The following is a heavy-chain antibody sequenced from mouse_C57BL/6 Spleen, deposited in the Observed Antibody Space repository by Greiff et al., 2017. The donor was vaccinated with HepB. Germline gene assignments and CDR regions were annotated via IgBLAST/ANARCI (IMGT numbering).Heavy chain of an antibody. CDR2: IYPGDGDT. Sequence: QVQLQQSGPELVKPGASVKISCKASGYAFSSSWMNWVKQRPGKGLEWIGRIYPGDGDTNYNGKFKGKATLTADKSSSTAYMQVSSLTSEDSAVYFCARDAASAYWGQGTLVTVSA. J-gene: IGHJ3*01. V-gene: IGHV1-82*01. CDR3: ARDAASAY. CDR1: GYAFSSSW.